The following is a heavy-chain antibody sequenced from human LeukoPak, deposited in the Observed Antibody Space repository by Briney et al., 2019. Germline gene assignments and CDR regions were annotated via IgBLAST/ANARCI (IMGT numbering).Heavy chain of an antibody. CDR3: ARTERGDLDY. Sequence: SQTLSLTCCISGGSVSSNSAAWNWIRQSPSRGLEWLGRTYYRSKWYNEYAPSVKSRITIKPDTSKNQYSLQLNSVTPEDTAVYYCARTERGDLDYWGQGTLVTVSS. J-gene: IGHJ4*02. V-gene: IGHV6-1*01. CDR1: GGSVSSNSAA. CDR2: TYYRSKWYN. D-gene: IGHD1-1*01.